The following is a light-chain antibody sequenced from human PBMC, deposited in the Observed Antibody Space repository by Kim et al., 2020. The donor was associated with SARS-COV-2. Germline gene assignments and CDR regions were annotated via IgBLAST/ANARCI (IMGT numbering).Light chain of an antibody. CDR1: SGDVGIYPY. CDR3: ASYTTSFTYV. V-gene: IGLV2-14*03. J-gene: IGLJ1*01. CDR2: DVD. Sequence: GQSIPIACTGTSGDVGIYPYVSWYQQHPAKAPKVLIYDVDSRPSGVSNRFSGSKSGNTASLTISGLLPDDEAEYYCASYTTSFTYVFGTGTKSPS.